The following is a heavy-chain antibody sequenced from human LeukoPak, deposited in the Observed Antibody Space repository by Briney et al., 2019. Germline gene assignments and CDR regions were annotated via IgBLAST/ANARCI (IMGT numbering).Heavy chain of an antibody. V-gene: IGHV5-51*01. CDR3: ARQGVVPAARGDNWFDP. CDR2: IYPGDSDT. D-gene: IGHD2-2*01. CDR1: GYSFTSYW. J-gene: IGHJ5*02. Sequence: GESLKISCEGSGYSFTSYWIGWVRQMPGKGLEWMGIIYPGDSDTRYSPSFQGQVTISADKSISTAYLQWSSLKASDTAMYYCARQGVVPAARGDNWFDPWGQGTLVTVSS.